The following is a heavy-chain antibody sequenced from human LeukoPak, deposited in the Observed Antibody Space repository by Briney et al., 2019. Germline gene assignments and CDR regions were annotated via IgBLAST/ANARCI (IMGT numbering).Heavy chain of an antibody. CDR3: AKGLSGYYDY. CDR1: GFTFSSYE. D-gene: IGHD3-22*01. J-gene: IGHJ4*02. V-gene: IGHV3-23*01. CDR2: ISGSGGST. Sequence: GGSLRLSCAASGFTFSSYEMNWVRQAPGKGLEWVSSISGSGGSTYYADSVKGRFTISKDNSKNMVSLQMNSLRAEDTAVYYCAKGLSGYYDYWGQGTLVTVSS.